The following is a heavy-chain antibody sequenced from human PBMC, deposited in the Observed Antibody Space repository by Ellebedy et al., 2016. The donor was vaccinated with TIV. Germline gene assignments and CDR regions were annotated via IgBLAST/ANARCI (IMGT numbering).Heavy chain of an antibody. Sequence: ASVKVSCXASGYDFAIFGVTWVRQAPGQGLEWMGWISASNGNTNYAQTLQGRVTLTTDTSTSTAYMELRSLRSDDTAVYYCARAGAEVTRLCDYWGQGTLVTVSS. CDR2: ISASNGNT. D-gene: IGHD4-11*01. V-gene: IGHV1-18*01. J-gene: IGHJ4*02. CDR1: GYDFAIFG. CDR3: ARAGAEVTRLCDY.